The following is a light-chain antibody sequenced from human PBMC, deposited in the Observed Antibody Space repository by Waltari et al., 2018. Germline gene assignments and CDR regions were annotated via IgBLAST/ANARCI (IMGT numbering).Light chain of an antibody. V-gene: IGKV3-20*01. CDR3: QHYVSLPAT. J-gene: IGKJ1*01. CDR1: QSVSRT. Sequence: CRASQSVSRTLAWYQQKPGQAPRLLIYGASTSATGIPERFSGGGSGTDFSLTISRLEPEDFAVYYCQHYVSLPATFGQGAKVEIK. CDR2: GAS.